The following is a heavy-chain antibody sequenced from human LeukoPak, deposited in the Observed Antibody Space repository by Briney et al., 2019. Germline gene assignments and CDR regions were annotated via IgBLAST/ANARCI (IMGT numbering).Heavy chain of an antibody. V-gene: IGHV4-39*01. CDR2: IYYTGNT. CDR1: GGSITNYY. D-gene: IGHD3/OR15-3a*01. CDR3: ARQTGSGLFTLP. J-gene: IGHJ4*02. Sequence: PSETLSLTCTVSGGSITNYYWGWIRQPPGKGLEWIGSIYYTGNTYYNASLKSRVTISIDTSKNQISLRLTSVTATDTAMYYCARQTGSGLFTLPGGQGTLVTVSS.